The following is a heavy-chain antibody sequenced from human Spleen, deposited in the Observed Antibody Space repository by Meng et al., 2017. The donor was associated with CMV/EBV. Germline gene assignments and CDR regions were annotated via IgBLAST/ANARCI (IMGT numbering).Heavy chain of an antibody. V-gene: IGHV4-39*01. CDR3: ARLTLGVISG. Sequence: SETLSLTCTVSGGSMSRSSYYWGWIRQPPGKGLEHIGEIHHSGRTYYNPSLQSRVTMSVDTSKNQFSLKLSSVTAADTAAYYCARLTLGVISGWGQGTLVTVSS. J-gene: IGHJ4*02. CDR2: IHHSGRT. CDR1: GGSMSRSSYY. D-gene: IGHD2-21*01.